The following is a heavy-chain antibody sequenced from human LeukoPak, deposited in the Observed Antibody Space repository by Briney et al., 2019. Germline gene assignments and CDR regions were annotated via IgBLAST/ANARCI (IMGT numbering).Heavy chain of an antibody. Sequence: SETLSLTCTVSGGSISSSSYYWGWIRQPPGKGLEWIGSIYYSGSTYYNPSLKSRVTISVDTSKNQFSLKLSSVTAADTAVYYCARLWFGELLYGAFDIWGPGTMVTVSS. V-gene: IGHV4-39*01. CDR2: IYYSGST. CDR1: GGSISSSSYY. CDR3: ARLWFGELLYGAFDI. J-gene: IGHJ3*02. D-gene: IGHD3-10*01.